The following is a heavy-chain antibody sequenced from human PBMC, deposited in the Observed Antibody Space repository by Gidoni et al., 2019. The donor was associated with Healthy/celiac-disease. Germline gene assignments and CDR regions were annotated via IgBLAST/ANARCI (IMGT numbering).Heavy chain of an antibody. D-gene: IGHD6-6*01. CDR3: ARDSTEYSSSYNWFDP. CDR2: ISRSSSYI. CDR1: GFTFSSYS. V-gene: IGHV3-21*01. J-gene: IGHJ5*02. Sequence: EVQLVESGGGLVKPGGSLRLSCAASGFTFSSYSMNWVRQAPGKGLEWVSSISRSSSYIYYADSVKGRFTISRDNAKNSLYLQMNSLRAEDTAVYYCARDSTEYSSSYNWFDPWGQGTLVTVSS.